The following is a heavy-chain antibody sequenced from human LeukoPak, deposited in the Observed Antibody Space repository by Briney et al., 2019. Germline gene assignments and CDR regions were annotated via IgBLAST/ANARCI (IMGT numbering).Heavy chain of an antibody. Sequence: ASVKVSCKASGGTFSTYAISWVRQAPGQGLEWMGWISAYNGNTHYAQKLQGRVTMTTDTSTSTAYMELRSLRSDDTAVYYCARDIVVVPAAPGVDYWGQGTPVTVSS. CDR1: GGTFSTYA. CDR3: ARDIVVVPAAPGVDY. CDR2: ISAYNGNT. D-gene: IGHD2-2*01. J-gene: IGHJ4*02. V-gene: IGHV1-18*01.